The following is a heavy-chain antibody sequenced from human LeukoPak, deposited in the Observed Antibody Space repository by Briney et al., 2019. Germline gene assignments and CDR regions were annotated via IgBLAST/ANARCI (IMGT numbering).Heavy chain of an antibody. D-gene: IGHD3-16*01. J-gene: IGHJ4*02. CDR1: GFTFSDHS. CDR3: ARAPLGATKATANRGFDF. V-gene: IGHV3-74*01. CDR2: ISFDGGST. Sequence: GSLRLSCAASGFTFSDHSMHWVRQAPGKGLVWVSHISFDGGSTSYADSAKGRFTISRDDAKNTVYLQLNSLRVEDTAVYYCARAPLGATKATANRGFDFWGQGTLVTVSS.